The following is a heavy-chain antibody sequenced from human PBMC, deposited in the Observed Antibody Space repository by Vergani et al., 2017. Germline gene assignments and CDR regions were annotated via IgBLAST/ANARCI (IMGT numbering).Heavy chain of an antibody. CDR1: GFTFSSYA. J-gene: IGHJ6*02. Sequence: EVQLLESGGGLVQPGGSLRLSCAASGFTFSSYAMSWVRQAPGKGLEWVANIKQDGSEKYYVDSVKGRFTISRDNAKNSLYLQMNSLRAEDTAVYYCARGVKYCSSTSCYTIDYYYYYGMDVWGQGTTVTVSS. CDR2: IKQDGSEK. D-gene: IGHD2-2*02. CDR3: ARGVKYCSSTSCYTIDYYYYYGMDV. V-gene: IGHV3-7*03.